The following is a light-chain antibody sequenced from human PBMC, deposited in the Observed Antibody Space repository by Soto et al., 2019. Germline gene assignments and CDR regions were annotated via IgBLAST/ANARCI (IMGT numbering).Light chain of an antibody. Sequence: QSVLTQPPSVSEAPRQRVTISCSGSSSNIGNNAVNWYQQLPGKAPKLLIYYDDLLPSGVSDRFSGSKSCTSASLAISGLQSEDEADYYCAAWDDSLNADWVFGGGTKLTVL. CDR2: YDD. V-gene: IGLV1-36*01. CDR1: SSNIGNNA. CDR3: AAWDDSLNADWV. J-gene: IGLJ3*02.